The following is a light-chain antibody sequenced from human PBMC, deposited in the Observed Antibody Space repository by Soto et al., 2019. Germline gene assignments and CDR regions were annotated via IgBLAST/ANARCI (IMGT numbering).Light chain of an antibody. CDR2: MAS. CDR3: QQYDSNSP. J-gene: IGKJ2*01. Sequence: DIQMTQSPSTLSASVGDRVTITCRASQSISTWLAWYQQKPGKAPKLLIYMASTLGSGVPSRISGSGSGTEFTLTISSLQPDDFATYYCQQYDSNSPFGQGTKLEIK. CDR1: QSISTW. V-gene: IGKV1-5*03.